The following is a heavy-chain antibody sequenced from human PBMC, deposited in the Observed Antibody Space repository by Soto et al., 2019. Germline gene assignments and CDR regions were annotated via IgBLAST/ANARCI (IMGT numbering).Heavy chain of an antibody. J-gene: IGHJ5*02. V-gene: IGHV4-30-2*01. Sequence: PSETQSLTCAVSGGSISSGGYSWSWIRRPPGKGLEWIGYIYHSGSTYYNPSLKSRVTISVDRSKNQFSLKLSSVTAADTAVYYCARAFGGYYYVDWFDPWGQGTLVTVSS. CDR3: ARAFGGYYYVDWFDP. CDR2: IYHSGST. CDR1: GGSISSGGYS. D-gene: IGHD3-22*01.